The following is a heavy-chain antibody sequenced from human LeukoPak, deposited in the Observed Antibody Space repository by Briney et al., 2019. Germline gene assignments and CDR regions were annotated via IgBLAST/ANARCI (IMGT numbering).Heavy chain of an antibody. CDR1: GASISSSTYY. Sequence: SETLSLTCTVPGASISSSTYYWGWIRQPPGKGLEWIGSNTYYNPSLKSRVTISVDTSKNQFSLKVRSLTAADTAVYYCASSYSSSDQKIDYWGQGILVTVSS. CDR3: ASSYSSSDQKIDY. CDR2: NT. V-gene: IGHV4-39*01. D-gene: IGHD3-22*01. J-gene: IGHJ4*02.